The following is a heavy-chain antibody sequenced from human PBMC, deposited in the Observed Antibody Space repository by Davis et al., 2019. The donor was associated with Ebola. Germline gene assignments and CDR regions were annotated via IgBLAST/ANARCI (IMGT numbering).Heavy chain of an antibody. CDR1: GGTFSSYT. CDR2: IIPVSGVP. D-gene: IGHD3-10*01. Sequence: SVKVSCKASGGTFSSYTISWVRQAPGQGLDWMGGIIPVSGVPKYAQDFQGRVTITADESTGTVYMGLRGLRSGDTAVYYCARGGKGGFGDYDYWGQGTLVTVSS. V-gene: IGHV1-69*13. J-gene: IGHJ4*02. CDR3: ARGGKGGFGDYDY.